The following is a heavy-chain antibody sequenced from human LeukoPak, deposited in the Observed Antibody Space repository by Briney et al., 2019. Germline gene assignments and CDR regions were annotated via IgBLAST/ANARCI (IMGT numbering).Heavy chain of an antibody. CDR3: AKDRFVSAAAGSGYFQH. D-gene: IGHD6-13*01. V-gene: IGHV3-30*18. Sequence: GGSLRLSCAASGFTFSDYAMHWVRQGPGKGLEWVAVISYEGSNKYYADSVKGRFTISRDDSKNTLYLQMNSLRIEDTAVYYCAKDRFVSAAAGSGYFQHWGQGTLVTVSS. CDR1: GFTFSDYA. J-gene: IGHJ1*01. CDR2: ISYEGSNK.